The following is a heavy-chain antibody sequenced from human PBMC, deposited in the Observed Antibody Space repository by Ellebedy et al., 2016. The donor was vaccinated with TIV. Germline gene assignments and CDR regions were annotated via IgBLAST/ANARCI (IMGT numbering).Heavy chain of an antibody. D-gene: IGHD5-12*01. CDR1: GGSISSYY. CDR2: IYYSGST. V-gene: IGHV4-59*08. Sequence: SETLSLTCTVSGGSISSYYWSWIRQPPGKGLEWIGYIYYSGSTNYNPSLKSRVTISVDTSKNQFSLKLSSVTAADTAVYYCARRGYSGYVDYWGQGTLVTVSS. J-gene: IGHJ4*02. CDR3: ARRGYSGYVDY.